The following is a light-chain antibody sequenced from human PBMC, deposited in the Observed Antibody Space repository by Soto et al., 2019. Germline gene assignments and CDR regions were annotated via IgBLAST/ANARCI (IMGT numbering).Light chain of an antibody. J-gene: IGKJ1*01. V-gene: IGKV3-20*01. CDR3: QQYGSSPRT. CDR2: GAS. Sequence: EIVLTRSPGTLSLSPGERATLSCRASQSVSNNYLAWYQQNPGQAPRLLIYGASSRATGIPDRFSGSGSGTDFTLTISRLEPEDFAVYYCQQYGSSPRTFGQGTKVEIK. CDR1: QSVSNNY.